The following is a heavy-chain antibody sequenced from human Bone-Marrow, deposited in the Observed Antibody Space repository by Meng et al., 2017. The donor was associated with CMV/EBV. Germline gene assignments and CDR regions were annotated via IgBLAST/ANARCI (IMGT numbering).Heavy chain of an antibody. V-gene: IGHV4-34*01. CDR1: GGSFSGYY. CDR2: VSHSGSG. J-gene: IGHJ4*02. CDR3: ARARISPGTYVDY. Sequence: SETLSLTCAVYGGSFSGYYWSWIRQPPGKGLEWIGEVSHSGSGKYNPSLKSRVTISVDTSKNQFSLDLTSVAAADTAVYYCARARISPGTYVDYWGQGTLVTVSS. D-gene: IGHD2/OR15-2a*01.